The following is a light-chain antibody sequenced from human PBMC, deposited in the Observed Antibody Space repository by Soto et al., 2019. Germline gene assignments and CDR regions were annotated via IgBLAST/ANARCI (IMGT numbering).Light chain of an antibody. Sequence: QSVLTQPRSVSGSPGQSITLSCDGSTSDVGAYNLVSWYQQHPGEAPKLMIYDVIMRPSGVPYRFSGSKSGNTASLTISGLQADDEADYYCCSYAGNFIWVFGGGTKVTVL. J-gene: IGLJ3*02. CDR2: DVI. CDR1: TSDVGAYNL. CDR3: CSYAGNFIWV. V-gene: IGLV2-11*01.